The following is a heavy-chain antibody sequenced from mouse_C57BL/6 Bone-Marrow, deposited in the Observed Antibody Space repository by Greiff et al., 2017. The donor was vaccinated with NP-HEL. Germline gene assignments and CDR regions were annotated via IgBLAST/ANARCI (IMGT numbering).Heavy chain of an antibody. V-gene: IGHV5-4*03. Sequence: DVMLVESGGGLVKPGGSLKLSCAASGFTFSSYAMSWVRQTPDKRLEWVATISDGGSYTYYTDNVKGRGTISRDNAKNNLYLQMRHLKSEDKAMYYYSSINYYGSQYAMEDWGKGATVTV. CDR3: SSINYYGSQYAMED. CDR1: GFTFSSYA. J-gene: IGHJ4*01. CDR2: ISDGGSYT. D-gene: IGHD1-1*01.